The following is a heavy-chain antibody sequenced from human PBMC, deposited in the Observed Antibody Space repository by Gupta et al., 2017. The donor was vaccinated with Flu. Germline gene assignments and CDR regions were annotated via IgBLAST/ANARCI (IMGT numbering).Heavy chain of an antibody. D-gene: IGHD3-3*01. V-gene: IGHV4-39*01. CDR3: ARLSGGYGVDV. J-gene: IGHJ6*02. CDR2: IYYNENT. Sequence: QLHLQESGPGLVKPSETLSLTCTVSGGSISSSHYFWGWIRQPPGKGLEWIGTIYYNENTYYNPSLKSRVTISIDTSKNQFSLTLSAVTAADTAVYFCARLSGGYGVDVWGQGTTVTVSS. CDR1: GGSISSSHYF.